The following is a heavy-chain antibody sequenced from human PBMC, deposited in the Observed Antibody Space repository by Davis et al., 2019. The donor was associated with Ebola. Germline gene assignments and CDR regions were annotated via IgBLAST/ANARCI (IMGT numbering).Heavy chain of an antibody. CDR3: TRVVPSGKNYQEDH. D-gene: IGHD1-26*01. J-gene: IGHJ4*02. CDR2: INPTSFNT. Sequence: ASVKVSCKASGYTFTNHDINWVRQSNGQGLEWMGWINPTSFNTGYAEKFEGRVTMTVNTSITTAYMELNSLTSDDTAVYFCTRVVPSGKNYQEDHWGQGTLVTVSS. CDR1: GYTFTNHD. V-gene: IGHV1-8*01.